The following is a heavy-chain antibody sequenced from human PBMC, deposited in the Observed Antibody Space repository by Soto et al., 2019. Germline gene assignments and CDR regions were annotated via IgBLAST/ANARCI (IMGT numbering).Heavy chain of an antibody. D-gene: IGHD3-3*01. J-gene: IGHJ2*01. CDR3: ARTYYDVWTGCGWYLDL. CDR2: IWYDGSKQ. V-gene: IGHV3-33*03. CDR1: GFTFGDYG. Sequence: QVQLVESGGGVVQPGRSLRLSCTASGFTFGDYGMHWLRQAPGKGLEWVAFIWYDGSKQYHADSVKGRFTISRANSKNTLYLHMNSLRAEDTAVYFCARTYYDVWTGCGWYLDLWGRGTLVTVSS.